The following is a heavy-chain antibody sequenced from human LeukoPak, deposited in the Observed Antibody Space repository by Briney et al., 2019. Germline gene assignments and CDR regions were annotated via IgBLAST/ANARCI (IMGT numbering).Heavy chain of an antibody. J-gene: IGHJ4*02. CDR1: GFTFSSYS. Sequence: PGGSLRLSCAASGFTFSSYSMNWVRQAPGKGLEWVSSISSSSSYIYYADSVKGRFTISRDNAKSSLYLQMNSLRAEDTAVYYCARNSGSYQDYFDYWGQGTLVTVSS. CDR2: ISSSSSYI. D-gene: IGHD1-26*01. V-gene: IGHV3-21*01. CDR3: ARNSGSYQDYFDY.